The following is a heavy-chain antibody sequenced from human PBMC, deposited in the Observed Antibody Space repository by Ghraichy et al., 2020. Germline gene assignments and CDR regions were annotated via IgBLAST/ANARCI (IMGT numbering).Heavy chain of an antibody. CDR3: VREFHRAYDRGG. CDR1: GFIFTDYW. J-gene: IGHJ4*02. Sequence: GGALRLSCAASGFIFTDYWMTWVCQAPGRGPEWVANINQDGSERYYVDSVKGRFTISRDNAKKSLYLQMNSLRVDDTAVYYCVREFHRAYDRGGGGQGILVTVSS. D-gene: IGHD3-22*01. V-gene: IGHV3-7*03. CDR2: INQDGSER.